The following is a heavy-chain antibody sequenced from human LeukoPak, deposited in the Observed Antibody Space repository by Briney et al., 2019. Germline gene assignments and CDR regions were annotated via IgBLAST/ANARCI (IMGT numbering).Heavy chain of an antibody. Sequence: PGGSLGLSCAASGFTFSNYGMDWVRQAPGKGLEWVSGIGPSGDNTYYADSVKGRFTISRDNSRNTVLLQMNSLTAEDTAVYYCGRDLNWGAFDIRGLGAMVTVSS. J-gene: IGHJ3*02. CDR2: IGPSGDNT. CDR3: GRDLNWGAFDI. D-gene: IGHD7-27*01. CDR1: GFTFSNYG. V-gene: IGHV3-23*01.